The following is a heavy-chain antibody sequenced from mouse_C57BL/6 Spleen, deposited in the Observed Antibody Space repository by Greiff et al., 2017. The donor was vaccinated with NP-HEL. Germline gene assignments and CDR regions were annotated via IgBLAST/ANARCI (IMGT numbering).Heavy chain of an antibody. Sequence: VQLQQSGAELVRPGASVTLSCKASGYTFTDYEMHWVKQTPVHGLEWIGAIDPETGGTAYNQKFKGKAILTADTSSSTAYMELRSLTSEDSAVYYCTRNGNFDDWGQGTTLTVSS. J-gene: IGHJ2*01. CDR3: TRNGNFDD. CDR1: GYTFTDYE. V-gene: IGHV1-15*01. CDR2: IDPETGGT.